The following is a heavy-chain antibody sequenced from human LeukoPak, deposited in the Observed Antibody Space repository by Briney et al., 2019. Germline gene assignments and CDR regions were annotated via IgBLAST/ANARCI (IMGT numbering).Heavy chain of an antibody. Sequence: KPSETLSLTCTVSGASVNSASYWGWIGQPPGKVLNWIAHTYHGVITHYNPSLKRRVTISVDTSKNQFSLRLNSVTAADTAVYYCARSRAFNSGAFDPWGQGSLVTVYS. CDR1: GASVNSASY. D-gene: IGHD1-26*01. CDR3: ARSRAFNSGAFDP. CDR2: TYHGVIT. J-gene: IGHJ5*02. V-gene: IGHV4-61*01.